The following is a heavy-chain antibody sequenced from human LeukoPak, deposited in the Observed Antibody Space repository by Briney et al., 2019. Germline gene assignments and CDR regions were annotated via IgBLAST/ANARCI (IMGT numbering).Heavy chain of an antibody. V-gene: IGHV3-48*01. CDR2: ISIKGDTR. J-gene: IGHJ4*02. CDR3: ARDTRTFDY. Sequence: GGSLRLSCAVSGFSVRDYSMNWVRQVPGRGLDWVSFISIKGDTRYYADSVKGRFTISRDNAKNSLYLQMNSLRADDTAVYYCARDTRTFDYWGQGTLVTVSS. D-gene: IGHD1-26*01. CDR1: GFSVRDYS.